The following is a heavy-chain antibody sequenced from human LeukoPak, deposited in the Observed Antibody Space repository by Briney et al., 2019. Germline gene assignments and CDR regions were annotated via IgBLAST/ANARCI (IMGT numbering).Heavy chain of an antibody. D-gene: IGHD3-9*01. V-gene: IGHV4-59*01. CDR1: GGSISSYY. CDR3: ARGGAYYDILTGYSYNWFDP. J-gene: IGHJ5*02. CDR2: IYYSGST. Sequence: PSETLSLTSTVSGGSISSYYWSWIRQPPGKGLEWIGYIYYSGSTNYNPSLKSRVTISVDTSKNQFSLKLSSVTAADTAVYYCARGGAYYDILTGYSYNWFDPWGQGTLVTVSS.